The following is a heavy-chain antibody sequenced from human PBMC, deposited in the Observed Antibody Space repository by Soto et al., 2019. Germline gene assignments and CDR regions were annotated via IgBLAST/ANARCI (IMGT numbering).Heavy chain of an antibody. J-gene: IGHJ4*02. CDR2: IYPGDSDT. V-gene: IGHV5-51*01. Sequence: PGESLKISCKGSGYSFTSYWIGWVRQMPGKGLEWMGIIYPGDSDTRYSPSFQGQVTISADKSISTAYLQWSSLKASDTAMYYCARRRRYDFWSGFGPVDYWGQGTLVTVSS. CDR1: GYSFTSYW. CDR3: ARRRRYDFWSGFGPVDY. D-gene: IGHD3-3*01.